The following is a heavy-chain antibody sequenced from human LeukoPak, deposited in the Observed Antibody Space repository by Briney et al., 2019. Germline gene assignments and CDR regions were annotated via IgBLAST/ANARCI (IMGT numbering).Heavy chain of an antibody. D-gene: IGHD3-3*01. Sequence: SETLSLTCTVSGGFISSYYWSWIRQPAGKGLEWIGRIYTSGSTNYNPSLKSRVTMSVDTSKNQFSLKLSSVTAADTAVYYCARATTIFGVVINYFDYWGQGTLVTVSS. CDR3: ARATTIFGVVINYFDY. CDR1: GGFISSYY. CDR2: IYTSGST. J-gene: IGHJ4*02. V-gene: IGHV4-4*07.